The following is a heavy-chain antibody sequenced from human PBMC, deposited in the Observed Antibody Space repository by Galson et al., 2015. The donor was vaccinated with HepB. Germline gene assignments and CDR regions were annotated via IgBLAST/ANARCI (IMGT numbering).Heavy chain of an antibody. Sequence: SVKVSCKASGGTFSSYAISWVRQAPGQGLEWMGGIIPIFGTANYAQKFQGRVTITADESTSTAYMELSSLRSEDTAVYYCARVRPYCGGDCYSAYYYYYMDVWGKGTTVTVSS. J-gene: IGHJ6*03. V-gene: IGHV1-69*13. D-gene: IGHD2-21*01. CDR2: IIPIFGTA. CDR3: ARVRPYCGGDCYSAYYYYYMDV. CDR1: GGTFSSYA.